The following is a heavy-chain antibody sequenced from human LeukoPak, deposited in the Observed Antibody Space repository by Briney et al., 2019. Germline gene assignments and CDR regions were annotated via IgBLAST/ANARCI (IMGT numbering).Heavy chain of an antibody. D-gene: IGHD6-6*01. CDR1: GYNFTGNY. CDR3: ARSLVN. V-gene: IGHV1-2*02. J-gene: IGHJ4*02. Sequence: ASVKVSCKASGYNFTGNYIHWVRQAPRQGLEWMGWINSKSGGTKYAQQFQDRITLTRDTSIRTAYMELRSLTSDDTAMYYCARSLVNWGRGTLVTVSS. CDR2: INSKSGGT.